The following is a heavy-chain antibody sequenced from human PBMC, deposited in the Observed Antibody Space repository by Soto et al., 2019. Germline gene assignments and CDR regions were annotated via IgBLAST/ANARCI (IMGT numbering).Heavy chain of an antibody. CDR3: ARGRGVVVAAGTPVAFDV. CDR2: ISAYNDYT. J-gene: IGHJ3*01. V-gene: IGHV1-18*01. Sequence: ASVKVSCKASGYTFNKYGFNWVRQAPGQGLEWMGRISAYNDYTNFAQKFQGRVTLTTDASTNTAYMELKILRSDDTAIYYCARGRGVVVAAGTPVAFDVWGQGTTVTVSS. D-gene: IGHD2-15*01. CDR1: GYTFNKYG.